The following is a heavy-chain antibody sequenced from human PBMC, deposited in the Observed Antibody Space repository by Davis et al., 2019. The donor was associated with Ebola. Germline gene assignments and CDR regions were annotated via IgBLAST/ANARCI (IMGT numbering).Heavy chain of an antibody. CDR1: GFTFSSYS. V-gene: IGHV3-21*01. Sequence: GESLKISCAASGFTFSSYSMNWVRQAPGKGLEWVSSISSSSSYIYYADSVKGRFTISRDNSKNTLYLQMNSLRAEDTAVYYCAKDQVRRITMYGMDVWGQGTTVTVSS. CDR2: ISSSSSYI. J-gene: IGHJ6*02. D-gene: IGHD3-10*01. CDR3: AKDQVRRITMYGMDV.